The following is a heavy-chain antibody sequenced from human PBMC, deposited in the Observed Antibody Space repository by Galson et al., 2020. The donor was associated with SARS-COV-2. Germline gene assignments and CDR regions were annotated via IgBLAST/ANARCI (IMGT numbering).Heavy chain of an antibody. Sequence: GESLKISCAASGFSFSNFALHWVRQAPGKGLEWVAVISYHGINTLHADSVKGRFTISRDNSKNTLYLQMSSLRVEDTATYYCAKAQVPVGATTDHTDSYYYSMDV. J-gene: IGHJ6*01. V-gene: IGHV3-30-3*01. CDR1: GFSFSNFA. CDR3: AKAQVPVGATTDHTDSYYYSMDV. D-gene: IGHD1-26*01. CDR2: ISYHGINT.